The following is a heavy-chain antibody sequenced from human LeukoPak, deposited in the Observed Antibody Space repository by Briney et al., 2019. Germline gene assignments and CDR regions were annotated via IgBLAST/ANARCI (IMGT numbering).Heavy chain of an antibody. D-gene: IGHD5-18*01. J-gene: IGHJ4*02. V-gene: IGHV3-23*01. Sequence: GGSLRLSCAASGFTFSSYAMSWVRQAPGKGLEWVSAISGSGGSTYYADSVKGRFTISRDNSKNTLYLQMNSLRAEDTAVYYCAKSQLWFRISRRHYFDYWGQGTLVTVSS. CDR1: GFTFSSYA. CDR3: AKSQLWFRISRRHYFDY. CDR2: ISGSGGST.